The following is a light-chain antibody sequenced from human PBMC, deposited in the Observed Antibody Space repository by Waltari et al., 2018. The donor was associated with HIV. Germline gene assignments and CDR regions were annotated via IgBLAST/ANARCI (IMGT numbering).Light chain of an antibody. J-gene: IGLJ3*02. CDR1: SSAVGGYNY. Sequence: QSALTQPRSVSGSPGRSVTISCTGTSSAVGGYNYVSWYQQHPGKAPKLMIYDVSKRPSGVPDRFSGSKSGNTASLTISGLQAEDEADYYCCSYAGSYTFAWVFGGGTKLTVL. CDR2: DVS. V-gene: IGLV2-11*01. CDR3: CSYAGSYTFAWV.